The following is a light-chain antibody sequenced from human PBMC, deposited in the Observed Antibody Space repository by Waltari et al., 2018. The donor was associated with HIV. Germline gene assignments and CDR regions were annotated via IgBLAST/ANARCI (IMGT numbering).Light chain of an antibody. Sequence: QSALTQPASVSGSPGQSITISCTGTSNNGDDYKYVSWYQHHPGKAPKVIIYEDSHRPSGVSNRFSGSKSGNTASLTISGLQPEDEADYFCASYIRSSSPEFGGGTKVTVL. J-gene: IGLJ3*02. CDR1: SNNGDDYKY. CDR3: ASYIRSSSPE. CDR2: EDS. V-gene: IGLV2-14*01.